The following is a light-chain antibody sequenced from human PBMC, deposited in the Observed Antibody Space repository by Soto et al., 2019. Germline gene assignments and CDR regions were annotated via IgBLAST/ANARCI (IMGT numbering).Light chain of an antibody. Sequence: QSALTQPASVSGSPGQSITISCTGTSSDVGGYNYVPWYQQHPGKAPKLMIYDVSHRPSGVSNRFSGSKSGNTASLTISGLQAEDEAEYYCSSYTSSSTVVFGGGTQLTVL. V-gene: IGLV2-14*01. CDR3: SSYTSSSTVV. CDR2: DVS. CDR1: SSDVGGYNY. J-gene: IGLJ2*01.